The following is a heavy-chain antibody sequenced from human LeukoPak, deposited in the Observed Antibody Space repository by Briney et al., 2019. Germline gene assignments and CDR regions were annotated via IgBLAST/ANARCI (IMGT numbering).Heavy chain of an antibody. V-gene: IGHV1-2*05. J-gene: IGHJ5*02. CDR3: ERDRLVRGVTYWFDP. CDR2: INPNSGGT. Sequence: ASVKVSCKPSGYTFTRYYMHWLRQAPGQGLEWMGRINPNSGGTNYAQKFQGRVNMTRDTSISTAYMELSRLRSDDTGVYYCERDRLVRGVTYWFDPWGQGTLVTVSS. CDR1: GYTFTRYY. D-gene: IGHD3-10*01.